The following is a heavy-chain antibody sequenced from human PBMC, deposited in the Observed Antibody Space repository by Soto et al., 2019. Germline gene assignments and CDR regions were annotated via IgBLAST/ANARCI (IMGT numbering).Heavy chain of an antibody. D-gene: IGHD3-22*01. Sequence: GGSLRLSCXASGFTFSSYSMNWVRQAPGKGLEWVSYISSSSSTIYYADSVKGRFTISRDNAKNSLYLQMNSLRDEDTAVYYCARDLTRGYYDSSGYPTGYFDYWGQGTLVTVSS. CDR3: ARDLTRGYYDSSGYPTGYFDY. J-gene: IGHJ4*02. V-gene: IGHV3-48*02. CDR1: GFTFSSYS. CDR2: ISSSSSTI.